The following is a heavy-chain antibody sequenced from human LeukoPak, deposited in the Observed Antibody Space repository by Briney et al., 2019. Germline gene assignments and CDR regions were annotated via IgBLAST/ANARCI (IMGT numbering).Heavy chain of an antibody. J-gene: IGHJ4*02. Sequence: PGGSLRLSCAASGFTFSNYAMSWVRQAPGKGLEWVSAINGRGGSTFYADSVKGRFTISRDNSKNTLYLQMNSLRVEDTAVYYCARGVSSWGYWGQGTLVTVSS. CDR1: GFTFSNYA. CDR3: ARGVSSWGY. CDR2: INGRGGST. V-gene: IGHV3-23*01. D-gene: IGHD6-6*01.